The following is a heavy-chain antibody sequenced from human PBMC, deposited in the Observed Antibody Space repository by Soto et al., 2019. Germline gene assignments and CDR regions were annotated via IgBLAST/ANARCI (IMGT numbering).Heavy chain of an antibody. J-gene: IGHJ5*02. D-gene: IGHD2-15*01. CDR3: AKTGCNGGSCFSWFDP. Sequence: QVQLVESGGGVVQPGGSLRLSCAASGFILSDFAMHWVRQAPGRGLEWVAVILKDGKSKYYADSVRGRFTISSDTSKDTIFLQLTHLNFDDSAVYYCAKTGCNGGSCFSWFDPWGQGTLVTVSS. CDR2: ILKDGKSK. CDR1: GFILSDFA. V-gene: IGHV3-30*04.